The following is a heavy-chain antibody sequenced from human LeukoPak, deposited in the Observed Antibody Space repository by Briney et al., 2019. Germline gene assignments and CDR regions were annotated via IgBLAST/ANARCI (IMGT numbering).Heavy chain of an antibody. Sequence: SETXSLTCTVSGGSISSYYWSWVRQPPGKGLEWIGYIYYSGSTNYNPSLKSRVTISVDPSKNQFSLKLSSVTAADTAVYYCAKEGGPIWFGEFLPLLYLDLWGRGTPVSVSS. CDR2: IYYSGST. D-gene: IGHD3-10*01. J-gene: IGHJ2*01. CDR3: AKEGGPIWFGEFLPLLYLDL. CDR1: GGSISSYY. V-gene: IGHV4-59*01.